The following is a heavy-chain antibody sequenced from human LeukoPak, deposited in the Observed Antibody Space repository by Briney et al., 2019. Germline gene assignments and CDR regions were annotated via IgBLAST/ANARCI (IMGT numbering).Heavy chain of an antibody. D-gene: IGHD1-26*01. CDR1: GFTFSTYW. J-gene: IGHJ4*02. Sequence: GGSLRLSCAASGFTFSTYWMNWVRHAPGKGLVWVSRINFDGSSLGYADSVEGRFTISRDNAKNTLYLQMNSLRAEDTAVYYCARNWELDCWGQGTLVTVSS. CDR2: INFDGSSL. CDR3: ARNWELDC. V-gene: IGHV3-74*01.